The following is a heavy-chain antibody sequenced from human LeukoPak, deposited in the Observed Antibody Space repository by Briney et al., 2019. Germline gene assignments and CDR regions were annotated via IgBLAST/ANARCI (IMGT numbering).Heavy chain of an antibody. V-gene: IGHV4-4*07. CDR2: IYTSGRT. Sequence: SETLSLTCTVSGGSISSYYWSWIRQPAGKGLEWIGRIYTSGRTNYNPSLKSRVTMSVDTSKNQFSLKLSSVTAADTAVYYCASQPYSGYGGNNWFDPWGQGTLVTVSS. CDR1: GGSISSYY. CDR3: ASQPYSGYGGNNWFDP. D-gene: IGHD5-12*01. J-gene: IGHJ5*02.